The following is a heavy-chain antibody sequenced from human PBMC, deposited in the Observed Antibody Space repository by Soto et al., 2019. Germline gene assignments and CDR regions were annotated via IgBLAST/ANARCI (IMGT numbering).Heavy chain of an antibody. CDR2: LYTGTDT. Sequence: VRLLRRSCAASGFTVSRSYLTRVHQAPGKGLDWVAILYTGTDTVYTDSVKGRFTISRDSYKNTLYLHMHSLRPDDSALYFCARSRYTGTYTDTFLGYSGQGSLVTVSS. CDR3: ARSRYTGTYTDTFLGY. J-gene: IGHJ4*02. D-gene: IGHD1-26*01. V-gene: IGHV3-53*01. CDR1: GFTVSRSY.